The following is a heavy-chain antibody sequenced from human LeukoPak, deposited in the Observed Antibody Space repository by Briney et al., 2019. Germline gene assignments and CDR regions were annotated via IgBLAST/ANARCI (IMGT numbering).Heavy chain of an antibody. J-gene: IGHJ4*02. CDR3: ARENCSSTSCSDFDY. CDR1: GYSISSSYY. CDR2: IYYSGST. D-gene: IGHD2-2*01. Sequence: SETLSLTCTVSGYSISSSYYWGWIRQPPGKGLEWIGSIYYSGSTYYNPSLKSRVTISVDTSKNQFSLKLSSVTAADTAVYYCARENCSSTSCSDFDYWGQGTLVTVSS. V-gene: IGHV4-38-2*02.